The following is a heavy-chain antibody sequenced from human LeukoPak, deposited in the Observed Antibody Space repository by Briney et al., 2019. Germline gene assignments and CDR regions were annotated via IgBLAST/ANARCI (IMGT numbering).Heavy chain of an antibody. CDR2: INAGNGNT. CDR3: ARNHYGSGSYPAHY. V-gene: IGHV1-3*01. Sequence: GVSVKVYCKASGYTFTSYDMHWVSQAPGQRLEWMGWINAGNGNTKYSQKFQGRVTITRDTSASTAYMELSSLRSEDTAVYYCARNHYGSGSYPAHYWGQGTLVTVSS. CDR1: GYTFTSYD. D-gene: IGHD3-10*01. J-gene: IGHJ4*02.